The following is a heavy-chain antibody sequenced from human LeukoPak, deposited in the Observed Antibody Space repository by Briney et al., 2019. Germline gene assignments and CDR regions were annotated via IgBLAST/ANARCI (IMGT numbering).Heavy chain of an antibody. J-gene: IGHJ6*02. CDR2: MNPNSGNT. D-gene: IGHD2-2*01. Sequence: GASVKVSCKASGGTFSSYAISWVRQAPGQGLEWMGWMNPNSGNTGYAQKFQGRVTMTRNTSISTAYMELSSLRSEDTAVYYCAREAVVVPAARAHYYYYGMDVWGQGTTVTVSS. V-gene: IGHV1-8*02. CDR3: AREAVVVPAARAHYYYYGMDV. CDR1: GGTFSSYA.